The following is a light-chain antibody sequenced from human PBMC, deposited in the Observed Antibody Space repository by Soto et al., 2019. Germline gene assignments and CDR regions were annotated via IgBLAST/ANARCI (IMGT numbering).Light chain of an antibody. Sequence: EIVMTQSPATLSVSPGERATLSCRASQSVSSKLAWYQQKPGQGPRLLIYGSSTRATGIPARFSGSGSGTEFTLTISRLQSEDFAVYYCPHYSTWLWTFGQGTKVE. CDR3: PHYSTWLWT. V-gene: IGKV3-15*01. CDR1: QSVSSK. J-gene: IGKJ1*01. CDR2: GSS.